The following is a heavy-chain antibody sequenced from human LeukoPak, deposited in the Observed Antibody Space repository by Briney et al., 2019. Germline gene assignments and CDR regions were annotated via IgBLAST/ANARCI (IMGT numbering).Heavy chain of an antibody. Sequence: TGGSLSLSCAASGFTFSRLWMSWVRQAPGKGLEWVANIKQDGSEKYYVDSVKGRFTISRDNAKNSLYLQMNSLRDEDTAVYYCASSQWASVAHNYWGQGTLVTVSS. D-gene: IGHD6-19*01. V-gene: IGHV3-7*01. CDR2: IKQDGSEK. CDR3: ASSQWASVAHNY. CDR1: GFTFSRLW. J-gene: IGHJ4*02.